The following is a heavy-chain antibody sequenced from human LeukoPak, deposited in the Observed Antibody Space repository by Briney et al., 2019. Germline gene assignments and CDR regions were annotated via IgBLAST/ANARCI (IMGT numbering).Heavy chain of an antibody. D-gene: IGHD5-18*01. CDR1: GGTFSSYA. CDR3: ARRGSSYGISGANWFDP. J-gene: IGHJ5*02. V-gene: IGHV1-69*06. Sequence: ASVKVSCKASGGTFSSYAISWVRQAPGQGLEWMGGIIPIFGTANYAQKFQGRVTITADKSTSTAYMELSSLKASDTAMYYCARRGSSYGISGANWFDPWGQGTLVTVSS. CDR2: IIPIFGTA.